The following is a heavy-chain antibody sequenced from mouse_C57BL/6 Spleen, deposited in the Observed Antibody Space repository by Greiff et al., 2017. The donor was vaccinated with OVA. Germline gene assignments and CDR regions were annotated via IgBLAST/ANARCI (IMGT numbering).Heavy chain of an antibody. Sequence: VKVVESGAELVKPGASVKISCKASGYAFSSYWMNWVKQRPGKGLEWIGQIYPGDGDTNYNGKFKGKATLTADKSSSTAYMQLSSLTSEDSAVYFCARYYYGNYVYFDYWGQGTTLTVSS. J-gene: IGHJ2*01. CDR3: ARYYYGNYVYFDY. CDR1: GYAFSSYW. CDR2: IYPGDGDT. V-gene: IGHV1-80*01. D-gene: IGHD2-1*01.